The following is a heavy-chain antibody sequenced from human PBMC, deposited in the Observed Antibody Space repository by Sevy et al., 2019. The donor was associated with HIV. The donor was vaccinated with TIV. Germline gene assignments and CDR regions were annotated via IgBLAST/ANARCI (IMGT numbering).Heavy chain of an antibody. CDR2: ISSSSSFI. CDR3: TRNGGAFDNGFDP. CDR1: GFTFSSYD. J-gene: IGHJ5*02. V-gene: IGHV3-48*03. D-gene: IGHD3-10*01. Sequence: GGSQRLSCTASGFTFSSYDMNWVRQAPGKGLEWVSKISSSSSFIYYADSVKGRFTISRDNAKNSLNLQMNSLRAEDTAVYYCTRNGGAFDNGFDPWGQGTLVTVSS.